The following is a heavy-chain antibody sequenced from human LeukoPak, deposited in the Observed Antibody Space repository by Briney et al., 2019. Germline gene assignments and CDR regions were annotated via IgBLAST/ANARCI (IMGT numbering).Heavy chain of an antibody. Sequence: ASVKVSCKVSGYTLTELSMHWVRQAPGKGLEWMGGFDPEDGETIYAQKFQGRVTMTEDTSTDTAYMELSSLRSEDTAVYYCATGTLPPSFLEWPHTFDYWGQGTLVTVSS. D-gene: IGHD3-3*02. J-gene: IGHJ4*02. CDR2: FDPEDGET. V-gene: IGHV1-24*01. CDR3: ATGTLPPSFLEWPHTFDY. CDR1: GYTLTELS.